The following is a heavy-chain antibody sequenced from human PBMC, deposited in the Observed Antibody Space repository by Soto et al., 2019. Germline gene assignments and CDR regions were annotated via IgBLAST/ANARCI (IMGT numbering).Heavy chain of an antibody. D-gene: IGHD3-10*01. V-gene: IGHV3-64*01. CDR1: GFTFSSYA. Sequence: EVQLVESGGGLVQPGGSLRLSCAASGFTFSSYAMYWVRQAPGKGLEYVSAISSNGGSTYYANSVKGRFTISRDNSKNTLYLQMGSLRAEDMAVYYCARARFYYYGSGSYSFYYFDYWGQGTLVTVSS. CDR2: ISSNGGST. CDR3: ARARFYYYGSGSYSFYYFDY. J-gene: IGHJ4*02.